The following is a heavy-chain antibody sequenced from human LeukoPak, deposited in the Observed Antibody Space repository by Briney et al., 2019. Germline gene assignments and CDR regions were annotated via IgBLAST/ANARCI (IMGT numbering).Heavy chain of an antibody. J-gene: IGHJ6*02. D-gene: IGHD5-18*01. V-gene: IGHV1-69*04. CDR2: IIPIFGIA. CDR3: ARRTADTAMVNYYYGMDA. CDR1: GGTFSSYA. Sequence: GASVKVSCKASGGTFSSYAISWVRQAPGQGLEWMGRIIPIFGIANYAQKFQGRVTITADKSTSTAYMELSSLRSEDTAMYYCARRTADTAMVNYYYGMDAWGQGTTVTVSS.